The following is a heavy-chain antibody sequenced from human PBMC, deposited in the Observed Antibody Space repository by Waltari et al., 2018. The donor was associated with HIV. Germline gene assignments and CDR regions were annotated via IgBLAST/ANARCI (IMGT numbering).Heavy chain of an antibody. CDR3: AREFYYDSTGYNSGFDY. V-gene: IGHV3-30*01. J-gene: IGHJ4*02. D-gene: IGHD3-22*01. CDR2: IYNDGSNK. CDR1: GFSFSTYV. Sequence: QVHLVESGGGVVQPGRSLRLSCAASGFSFSTYVMHWVRQAPGKGLEWVADIYNDGSNKYHADSVKGRFTISRDNSRNTLYLQMNSLRPEDTAVYFCAREFYYDSTGYNSGFDYWGQGTLVTVSS.